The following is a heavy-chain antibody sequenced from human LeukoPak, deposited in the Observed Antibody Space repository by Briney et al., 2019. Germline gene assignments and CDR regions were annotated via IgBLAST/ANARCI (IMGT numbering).Heavy chain of an antibody. CDR2: INHSGST. J-gene: IGHJ4*02. V-gene: IGHV4-34*01. CDR3: ARGRMKKVRGVRYYFDY. CDR1: GGSSSGYY. Sequence: SETLSLTCAVYGGSSSGYYWSWIREPPGEGLEWSGQINHSGSTNYNPSLKSRATIPVDTSKNQFSLKLSSVTAADTAVYYCARGRMKKVRGVRYYFDYWGQGTLVTVSS. D-gene: IGHD3-10*01.